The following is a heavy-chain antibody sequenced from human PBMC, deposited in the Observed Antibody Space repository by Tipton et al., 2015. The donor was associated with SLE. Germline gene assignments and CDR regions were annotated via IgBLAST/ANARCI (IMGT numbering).Heavy chain of an antibody. D-gene: IGHD3-22*01. CDR3: ARVPRTFYYDYSGHFDY. CDR2: IYYTISA. CDR1: GGSISSADYY. V-gene: IGHV4-31*03. J-gene: IGHJ4*02. Sequence: TLSLTCTVSGGSISSADYYWSWIRKHPGKGLAWIGYIYYTISAYYNPSLKSRVIISLDTSKNHFSLKLSSVTAADTAVYYCARVPRTFYYDYSGHFDYWGPGTLVTVSS.